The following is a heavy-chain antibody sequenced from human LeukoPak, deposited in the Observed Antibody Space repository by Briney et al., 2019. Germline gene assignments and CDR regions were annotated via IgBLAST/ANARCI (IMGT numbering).Heavy chain of an antibody. V-gene: IGHV6-1*01. D-gene: IGHD2-15*01. CDR1: GDSVSSNSAA. Sequence: SQTLSLTCAISGDSVSSNSAAWNWIRQSPSRGLEWPGRTYYRSKWYNDYAVSVKSRITINPDTSKNQFSLQLNSVTPEDTAVYYCARDQGYCSGGSCYEPIDYWGQGTLVTVSS. CDR3: ARDQGYCSGGSCYEPIDY. CDR2: TYYRSKWYN. J-gene: IGHJ4*02.